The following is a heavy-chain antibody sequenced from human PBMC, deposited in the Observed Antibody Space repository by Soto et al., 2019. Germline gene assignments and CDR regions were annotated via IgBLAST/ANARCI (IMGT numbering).Heavy chain of an antibody. CDR2: INHSGST. CDR3: AGILAYCGGDCYRYHYGMDV. Sequence: KTSETLSLTCAVYGGSFSGYYWSWIRQPPGKGLEWIGEINHSGSTNYNPSLKSRVTISVDTSKNQFSLKLSSVTAADTAVYYCAGILAYCGGDCYRYHYGMDVWGQGTTVTVSS. V-gene: IGHV4-34*01. J-gene: IGHJ6*02. CDR1: GGSFSGYY. D-gene: IGHD2-21*02.